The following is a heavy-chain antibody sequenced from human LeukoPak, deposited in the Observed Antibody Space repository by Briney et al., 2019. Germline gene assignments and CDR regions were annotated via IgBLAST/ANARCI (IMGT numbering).Heavy chain of an antibody. V-gene: IGHV3-23*01. J-gene: IGHJ4*02. CDR3: AKGRLRSSWFSFDY. Sequence: GGSLRLSCAASGFTFSSYAMSWVRQAPGGGLEWVSSISGSGDSTYYADSVKGRFTISRDNSKNTLYLQMNSLRAEDTAVYYCAKGRLRSSWFSFDYWGQGTLVTVSS. CDR2: ISGSGDST. CDR1: GFTFSSYA. D-gene: IGHD6-19*01.